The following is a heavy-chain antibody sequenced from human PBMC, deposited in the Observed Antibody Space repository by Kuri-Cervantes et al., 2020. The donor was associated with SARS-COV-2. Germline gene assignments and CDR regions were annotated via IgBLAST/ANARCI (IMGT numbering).Heavy chain of an antibody. Sequence: SETLSLTCTVSGGSISSSSYYWGWIRQPPGKGLEWIGRNYYSGSTYYNPSLKSRVTISVDTSKNQFSLKLSSVTAADTAVYYCARHPADPGPNWFDPWGQGTLVTVSS. V-gene: IGHV4-39*01. J-gene: IGHJ5*02. CDR2: NYYSGST. CDR1: GGSISSSSYY. CDR3: ARHPADPGPNWFDP.